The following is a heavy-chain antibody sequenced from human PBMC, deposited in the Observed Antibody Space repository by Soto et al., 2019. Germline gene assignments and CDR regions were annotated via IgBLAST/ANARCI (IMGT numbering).Heavy chain of an antibody. D-gene: IGHD4-17*01. CDR3: ARGRGDFDKSYFDS. V-gene: IGHV3-48*02. CDR2: IRGGSGTI. Sequence: GGSLRLSCAASGFTLSTYTMNWVRQAPGKGLEWLSHIRGGSGTIDYADSVKGRLTISRDIAKNSLFLQMNSLRDEDTAVYYCARGRGDFDKSYFDSWGQGTLVTVSS. J-gene: IGHJ4*02. CDR1: GFTLSTYT.